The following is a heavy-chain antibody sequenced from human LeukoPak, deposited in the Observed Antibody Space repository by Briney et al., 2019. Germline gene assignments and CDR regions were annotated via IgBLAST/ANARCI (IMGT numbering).Heavy chain of an antibody. CDR1: GDSISSGTYY. D-gene: IGHD6-6*01. CDR3: ARLYSSSTKYYFDY. CDR2: IYYSGST. J-gene: IGHJ4*02. Sequence: SETLSLTCTVSGDSISSGTYYWGWIRQPPGKGLEWIGSIYYSGSTYYNPSLKSRVTISVDTSKNQFSLKLSSVTAADTAVYYCARLYSSSTKYYFDYWGQGTLVTVSS. V-gene: IGHV4-39*07.